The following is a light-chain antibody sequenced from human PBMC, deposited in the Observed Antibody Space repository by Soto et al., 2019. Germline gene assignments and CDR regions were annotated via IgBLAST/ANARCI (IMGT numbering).Light chain of an antibody. CDR2: DAS. CDR1: QSVSSY. Sequence: EIVLTQSPATLSLSPGERATLSCRASQSVSSYLVWYQQKPGQAPRLLIYDASNRATGIPARFSGGGSGTDFTLTISSLEPEDFEVYYCQQRSNWPLTLGGGTKVDIK. V-gene: IGKV3-11*01. CDR3: QQRSNWPLT. J-gene: IGKJ4*01.